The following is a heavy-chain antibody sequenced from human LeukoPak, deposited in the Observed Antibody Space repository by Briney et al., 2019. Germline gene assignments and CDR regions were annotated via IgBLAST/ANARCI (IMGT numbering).Heavy chain of an antibody. CDR3: ARVGEEGDYGDYATQYYFDY. Sequence: GGSLRLSCGASGFTFSIYSMNWVRQAPGKGLEWVSSISSSSSYIYYADSVKGRFTISRDNAKNSLYLQMNSLRAEDAAVCYCARVGEEGDYGDYATQYYFDYWGQGTLVTVSS. CDR2: ISSSSSYI. CDR1: GFTFSIYS. V-gene: IGHV3-21*01. J-gene: IGHJ4*02. D-gene: IGHD4-17*01.